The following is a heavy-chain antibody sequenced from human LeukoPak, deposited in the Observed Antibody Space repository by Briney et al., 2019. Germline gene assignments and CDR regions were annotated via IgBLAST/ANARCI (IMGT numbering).Heavy chain of an antibody. CDR1: GDTFSSYA. D-gene: IGHD3-9*01. Sequence: SVKVSCKASGDTFSSYAISWVRQAPGQGLEWMGGIIPIFGTANYAQKFQGRVTITADGSTSTAYMELSSLRSEDTAVYYCARDFGENNYDILTGYHNWFDPWGQGTLVTVSS. CDR3: ARDFGENNYDILTGYHNWFDP. V-gene: IGHV1-69*13. CDR2: IIPIFGTA. J-gene: IGHJ5*02.